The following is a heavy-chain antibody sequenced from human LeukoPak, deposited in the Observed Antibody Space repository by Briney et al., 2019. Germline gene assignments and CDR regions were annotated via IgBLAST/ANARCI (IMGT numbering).Heavy chain of an antibody. V-gene: IGHV4-59*01. CDR3: ARGSGWYYY. J-gene: IGHJ4*02. CDR1: GSSISSYY. CDR2: VYYSGST. D-gene: IGHD6-19*01. Sequence: PAETLSLTCIVPGSSISSYYWSWIRQPPGKGLEWIGYVYYSGSTNYNPSLKSRVTISVDMSKNQFSLKLSSVTAADTAVYYCARGSGWYYYWGQGTLVTVSS.